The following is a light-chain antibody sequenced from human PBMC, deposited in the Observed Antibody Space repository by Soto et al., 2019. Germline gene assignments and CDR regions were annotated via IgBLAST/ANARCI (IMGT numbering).Light chain of an antibody. Sequence: QSVLTQPASVSESPGQSITTSCIGTSSDVGAYDHVSWYQQHPGKAPKVIISKVSNRPSGVSTRFSGSKSGNTASLTISGLQTEDEAYYYCSSYTSSTTWVFGGGTKVTVL. CDR2: KVS. J-gene: IGLJ3*02. V-gene: IGLV2-14*01. CDR1: SSDVGAYDH. CDR3: SSYTSSTTWV.